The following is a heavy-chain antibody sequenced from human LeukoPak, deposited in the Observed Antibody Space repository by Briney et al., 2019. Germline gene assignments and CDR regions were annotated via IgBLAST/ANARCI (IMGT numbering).Heavy chain of an antibody. D-gene: IGHD2-15*01. CDR2: IYPADSDT. Sequence: GESLKISCQGSGYNFATYWIGWLRQVPGEGLEWMGLIYPADSDTRYSPSFRGQVTLSADRSVSTAYLQWSSLRASDTAMYYCARIAATWYGGSWGQGTLVFVSS. V-gene: IGHV5-51*01. CDR3: ARIAATWYGGS. CDR1: GYNFATYW. J-gene: IGHJ4*02.